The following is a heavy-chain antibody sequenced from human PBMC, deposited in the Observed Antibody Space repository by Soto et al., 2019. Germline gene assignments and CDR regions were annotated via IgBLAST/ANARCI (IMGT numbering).Heavy chain of an antibody. CDR1: GGSFSGYY. CDR2: INHSGST. J-gene: IGHJ4*02. D-gene: IGHD6-6*01. CDR3: ARARSIAARPSEDFDY. Sequence: SETLSLTCAVYGGSFSGYYWSWIRQPPGKGLEWIGEINHSGSTNYNPSLKSRVTISVDTSKNQFSLKLSSVTAADTAVYYCARARSIAARPSEDFDYWGQGTLVTVSS. V-gene: IGHV4-34*01.